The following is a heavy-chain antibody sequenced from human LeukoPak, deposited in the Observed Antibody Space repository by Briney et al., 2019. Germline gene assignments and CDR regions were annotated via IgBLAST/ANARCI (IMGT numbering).Heavy chain of an antibody. CDR1: GYTFTSYW. V-gene: IGHV5-51*01. D-gene: IGHD6-6*01. Sequence: GESLKISCKGSGYTFTSYWIGWVRQMPGKGLEWMGIIYPGDSDTRYSPSFQGQVTISTDKSTRTAYLQWSSLKASDTAMYYCARHRGSSSLRSGGGKFDYWGQGTLVTVSS. CDR2: IYPGDSDT. J-gene: IGHJ4*02. CDR3: ARHRGSSSLRSGGGKFDY.